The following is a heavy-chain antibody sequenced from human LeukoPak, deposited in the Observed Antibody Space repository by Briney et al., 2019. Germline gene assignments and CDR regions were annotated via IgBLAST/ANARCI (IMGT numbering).Heavy chain of an antibody. D-gene: IGHD3-22*01. J-gene: IGHJ4*02. CDR3: ARGGYYDSSGYYSKIWHPRFDY. Sequence: SETLSLTCTVSGGSISSYYWSWIRQPPGKGLEWIGYIYYSGSTNYNPSLKSRVTISVDTSKNQFSLKLSSVTAADTAVYYCARGGYYDSSGYYSKIWHPRFDYWGQGTLVTVSS. CDR1: GGSISSYY. CDR2: IYYSGST. V-gene: IGHV4-59*01.